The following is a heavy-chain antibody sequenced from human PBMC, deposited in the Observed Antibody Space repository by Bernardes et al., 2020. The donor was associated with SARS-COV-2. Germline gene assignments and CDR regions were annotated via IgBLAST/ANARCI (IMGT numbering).Heavy chain of an antibody. Sequence: GSLRLSCAASGFTFSSYAMSWVRQAPGKGLEWVSAISGSGGSTYYADSVKGRFTISRDNSKNTLYLQMNSLRAEDTAVYYCAKYPITIFGVDEYYFDYWGQGTLVTVSS. CDR2: ISGSGGST. J-gene: IGHJ4*02. V-gene: IGHV3-23*01. D-gene: IGHD3-3*01. CDR3: AKYPITIFGVDEYYFDY. CDR1: GFTFSSYA.